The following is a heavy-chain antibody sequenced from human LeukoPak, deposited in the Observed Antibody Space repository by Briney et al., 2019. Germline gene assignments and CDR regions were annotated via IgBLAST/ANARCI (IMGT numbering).Heavy chain of an antibody. CDR1: GGTFSSYA. CDR2: IIPIFGTA. Sequence: SVKVSCTASGGTFSSYAISWVRQAPGQGLEWMGGIIPIFGTANYAQKFQGRVTITADESTSTAYMELSSLRSEDTAVYYCARSYTAMASFYYYYGMDVWGKGTTVTVSS. CDR3: ARSYTAMASFYYYYGMDV. D-gene: IGHD5-18*01. J-gene: IGHJ6*04. V-gene: IGHV1-69*01.